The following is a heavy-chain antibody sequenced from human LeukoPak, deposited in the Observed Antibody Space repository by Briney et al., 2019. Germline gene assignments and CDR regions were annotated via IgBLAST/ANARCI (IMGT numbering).Heavy chain of an antibody. D-gene: IGHD2-2*01. V-gene: IGHV1-18*01. CDR2: VSAYNGNT. CDR3: ARDRTKYCSSTSCPLDY. J-gene: IGHJ4*02. CDR1: VYTFPSYG. Sequence: ASVPVSRKASVYTFPSYGISWVRPPPGQGLEWMRWVSAYNGNTNYAQKIQGRVTMTTDTSLSTAYMELRSLRSDDTAVYYCARDRTKYCSSTSCPLDYWGQGSLVTVSS.